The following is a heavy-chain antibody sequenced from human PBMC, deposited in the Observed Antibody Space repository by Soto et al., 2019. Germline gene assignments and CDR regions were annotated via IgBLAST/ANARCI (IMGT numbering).Heavy chain of an antibody. Sequence: QVQLVQSGAEVTKPGSSVKVSCKASGGTFSSYAISWVRQAPGQGLEWMGGIIPIVGTAHYAQKFQGRVTSTADQSSGTAYMELSRLRSEDTPAYYCASGRASSWLRLDYWGQGTLVTVSS. V-gene: IGHV1-69*01. D-gene: IGHD6-13*01. CDR3: ASGRASSWLRLDY. J-gene: IGHJ4*02. CDR2: IIPIVGTA. CDR1: GGTFSSYA.